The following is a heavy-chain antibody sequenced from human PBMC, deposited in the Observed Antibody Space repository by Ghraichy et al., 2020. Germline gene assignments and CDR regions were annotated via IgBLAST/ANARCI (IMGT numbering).Heavy chain of an antibody. J-gene: IGHJ4*02. D-gene: IGHD6-13*01. CDR2: INPDSGAT. CDR3: ARGGSSWLDY. Sequence: ASVKVSCKASGYTFTDYYIHWVRQAPGQGPEWMGRINPDSGATIFAQNFQGRVTMTRDTSISTAYMELSRLKSDDTAVYYCARGGSSWLDYWGQGTLVTVSS. V-gene: IGHV1-2*06. CDR1: GYTFTDYY.